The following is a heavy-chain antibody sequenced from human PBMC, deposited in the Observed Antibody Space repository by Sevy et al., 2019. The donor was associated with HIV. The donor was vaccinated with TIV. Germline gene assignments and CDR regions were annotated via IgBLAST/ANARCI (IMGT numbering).Heavy chain of an antibody. CDR1: EFTFSSYW. Sequence: GGSLRLSCAASEFTFSSYWMSWVRQAPGKGLEWVANIKQDGSEKYYVDSVKGRFTISRDNAKNSLYLQMNSLRAEDTAVYYCAREPRIAGFDYWGQGTLVTVSS. J-gene: IGHJ4*02. CDR2: IKQDGSEK. CDR3: AREPRIAGFDY. D-gene: IGHD6-13*01. V-gene: IGHV3-7*03.